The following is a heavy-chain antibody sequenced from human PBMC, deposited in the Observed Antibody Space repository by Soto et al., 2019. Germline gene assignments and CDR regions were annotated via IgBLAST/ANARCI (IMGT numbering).Heavy chain of an antibody. CDR1: GFTFSSYA. V-gene: IGHV3-23*01. J-gene: IGHJ3*02. CDR3: ANFLQPHPDAFDI. Sequence: GGSLRLSCAAYGFTFSSYAMSWVRQAPGKVLEWVSAISGSGGSTYYADSVKGRLTISRDNSKNTLYLQMNSLRAEDTAVYYCANFLQPHPDAFDIWGQGTMVTVSS. D-gene: IGHD4-4*01. CDR2: ISGSGGST.